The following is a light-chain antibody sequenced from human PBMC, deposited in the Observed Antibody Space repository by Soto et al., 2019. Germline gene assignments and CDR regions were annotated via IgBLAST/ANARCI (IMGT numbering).Light chain of an antibody. V-gene: IGKV3-15*01. Sequence: ETVMTQSPVDLSVSPGERATLSCRARQNVRKNLAWYQQKPGQAPRLLIYGASTRATGIPARFSGDGSGTEFTLTIDSLQSEDFVVYYCLQYDGWPLTFGQGTRLEIK. CDR1: QNVRKN. CDR3: LQYDGWPLT. J-gene: IGKJ5*01. CDR2: GAS.